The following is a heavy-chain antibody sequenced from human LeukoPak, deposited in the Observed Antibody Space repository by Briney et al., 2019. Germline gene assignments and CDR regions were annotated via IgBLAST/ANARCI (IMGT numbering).Heavy chain of an antibody. CDR1: GGTFSGYA. V-gene: IGHV1-69*13. CDR2: IIPIFGTA. D-gene: IGHD5-24*01. Sequence: ASVKVSCKASGGTFSGYAISWVRQAPGQGLEWMGGIIPIFGTANYAQKFQGRVTITADESTSTAYMELSSLRSEDTAVYYCARGEVEMATSFDYWGQGTLVTVSS. J-gene: IGHJ4*02. CDR3: ARGEVEMATSFDY.